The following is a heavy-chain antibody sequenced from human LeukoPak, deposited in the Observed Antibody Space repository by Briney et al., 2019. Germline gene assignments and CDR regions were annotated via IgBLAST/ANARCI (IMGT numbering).Heavy chain of an antibody. J-gene: IGHJ4*02. Sequence: SVKVSCKASGGTFSSYAISWVRQAPGQGLEWMGRIIPILGIANYAQKFQGRVTITADKSTSTAYMELSSLRSEDTAVYYCASLNGDYNFDYWGQGTLVTVSS. CDR3: ASLNGDYNFDY. CDR1: GGTFSSYA. CDR2: IIPILGIA. D-gene: IGHD4-17*01. V-gene: IGHV1-69*04.